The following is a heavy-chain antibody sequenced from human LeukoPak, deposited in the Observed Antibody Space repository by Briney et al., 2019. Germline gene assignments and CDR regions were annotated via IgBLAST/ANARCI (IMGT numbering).Heavy chain of an antibody. CDR3: ARECSSSSGRRAFDI. J-gene: IGHJ3*02. V-gene: IGHV4-59*08. CDR1: GGSISGYY. CDR2: IYYSGST. D-gene: IGHD6-6*01. Sequence: SETLSLTCAVSGGSISGYYWSWIRQPPGKGLEWIGYIYYSGSTNYNPSLKSRLTISIDTSENQFSLKLSSVTAADTAVYYCARECSSSSGRRAFDIWGQGTMVTVSS.